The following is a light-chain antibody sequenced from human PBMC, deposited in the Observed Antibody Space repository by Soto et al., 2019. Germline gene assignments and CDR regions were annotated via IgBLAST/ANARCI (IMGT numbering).Light chain of an antibody. Sequence: DIQMTQSPSSLSASVGDRVTITCRASQSISSYLNWYQQKPGKAPNLLIYAASSLQSGVTSKFSGSGSGTDFTLTISSLQPEDFATYYCQQSYSSPFTFGPGTKVDTK. CDR1: QSISSY. J-gene: IGKJ3*01. CDR3: QQSYSSPFT. V-gene: IGKV1-39*01. CDR2: AAS.